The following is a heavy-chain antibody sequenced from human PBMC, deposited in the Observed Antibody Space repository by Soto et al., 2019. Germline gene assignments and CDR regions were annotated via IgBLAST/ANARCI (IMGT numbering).Heavy chain of an antibody. J-gene: IGHJ4*02. CDR1: GFIFDDYA. CDR2: ISWNRGLI. D-gene: IGHD6-19*01. V-gene: IGHV3-9*01. Sequence: EVQLVESGGGLVQPDRSLRLSCAASGFIFDDYAMHWVRQAPGKGLEWVSGISWNRGLIGYADSVKGRFTISRDNAKNALYLQMNSLRAEDTALYYCAKGSLEWLYYFDYWCQGTLVTVSS. CDR3: AKGSLEWLYYFDY.